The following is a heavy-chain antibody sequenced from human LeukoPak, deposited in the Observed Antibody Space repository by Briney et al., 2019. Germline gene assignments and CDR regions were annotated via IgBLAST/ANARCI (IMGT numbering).Heavy chain of an antibody. J-gene: IGHJ4*02. CDR1: GGSISSYY. CDR2: IYYSGST. CDR3: ARQAIAVAALDY. V-gene: IGHV4-59*08. D-gene: IGHD6-19*01. Sequence: SETLSLTCTVSGGSISSYYWSWIRQPPGKGLEWIGYIYYSGSTSYNPSLKSRVTISVDTSKNQFSLKLSSVTAADTAVYYCARQAIAVAALDYWGQGTLVTVSS.